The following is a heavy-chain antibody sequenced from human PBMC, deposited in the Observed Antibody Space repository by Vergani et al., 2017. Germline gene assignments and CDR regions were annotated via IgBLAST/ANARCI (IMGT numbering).Heavy chain of an antibody. CDR1: GYTFTSYG. V-gene: IGHV1-2*02. J-gene: IGHJ6*03. D-gene: IGHD2-21*02. CDR3: AITASGRGYYYYYYMDV. Sequence: QVQLVQSGAEVKKPGASVKVSCKASGYTFTSYGISWVRQAPGQGLEWMGWINPNSGGTNYAQKFQGRVTMTRDTSISTAYMELSRLRSDDTAVYYCAITASGRGYYYYYYMDVWGKGTTVTVSS. CDR2: INPNSGGT.